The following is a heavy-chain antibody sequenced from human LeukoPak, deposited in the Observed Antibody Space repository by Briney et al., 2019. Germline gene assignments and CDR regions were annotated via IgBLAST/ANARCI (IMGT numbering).Heavy chain of an antibody. CDR2: IYSGGST. V-gene: IGHV3-66*01. CDR3: ARSSGGYDSSGYYSDY. J-gene: IGHJ4*02. CDR1: GFTVSSDY. Sequence: GGSLRLSCAASGFTVSSDYMSWVRQAPGKGLEWVSVIYSGGSTYYADSVKGRFTISRDNSKNTLYLQMNSLRAGDTAVYYCARSSGGYDSSGYYSDYWGQGTLVTVSS. D-gene: IGHD3-22*01.